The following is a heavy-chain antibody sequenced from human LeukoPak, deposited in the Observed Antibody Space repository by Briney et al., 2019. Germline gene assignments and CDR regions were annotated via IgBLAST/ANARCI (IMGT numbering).Heavy chain of an antibody. V-gene: IGHV4-39*07. CDR3: ARVGGYNSYYYFYYYMDV. J-gene: IGHJ6*03. CDR1: GGSISSSSYY. D-gene: IGHD5-24*01. Sequence: PSETLSLTCTVSGGSISSSSYYWGWIRQPPGKGLEWIGSIYYSGSTYYNPSLKSRVTISVDTSKNQFSLKLSSVTAADTAVYYCARVGGYNSYYYFYYYMDVWGKGTTVTVSS. CDR2: IYYSGST.